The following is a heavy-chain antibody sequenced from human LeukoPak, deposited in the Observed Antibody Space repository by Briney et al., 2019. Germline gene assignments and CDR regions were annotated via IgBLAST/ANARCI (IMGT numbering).Heavy chain of an antibody. V-gene: IGHV1-2*02. J-gene: IGHJ4*02. D-gene: IGHD2-15*01. CDR3: AGDHRRYCSGGSCYGY. CDR1: GYTFTGYY. Sequence: ASVKVSCKASGYTFTGYYMHWVRQAPGQGLEWMGWINPNSGGTNYAQKFQGRVTMTRDTSISTAYMELSRLRSDDTGVYYCAGDHRRYCSGGSCYGYWGQGTLVTVSS. CDR2: INPNSGGT.